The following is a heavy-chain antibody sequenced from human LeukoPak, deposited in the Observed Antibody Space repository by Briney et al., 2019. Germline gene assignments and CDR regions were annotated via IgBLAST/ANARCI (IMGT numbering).Heavy chain of an antibody. V-gene: IGHV4-59*12. CDR1: GGSISSYY. D-gene: IGHD6-13*01. J-gene: IGHJ4*02. CDR2: IYYSGST. CDR3: AREVEAAAGTWGVDY. Sequence: SETLSLTCTVSGGSISSYYWSWIRQPPGKGLEWIGYIYYSGSTNYNPSLKSRVTISVDTSKNQFSLKLSSVTAADTAVYYCAREVEAAAGTWGVDYWGQGTLVTVSS.